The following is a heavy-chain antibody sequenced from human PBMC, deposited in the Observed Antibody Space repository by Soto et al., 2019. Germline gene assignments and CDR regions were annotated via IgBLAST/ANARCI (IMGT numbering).Heavy chain of an antibody. CDR2: IYYSGST. CDR3: ASSVPLFDI. V-gene: IGHV4-39*01. J-gene: IGHJ3*02. CDR1: GGSISSSSYY. Sequence: SETLSLTCTVSGGSISSSSYYWGWIRQPPGKGLEWIGSIYYSGSTYYNPSLKSRVTISVDTSKNQFSLKLSSVTAADTAVYYCASSVPLFDIWGQGTMVTVSS.